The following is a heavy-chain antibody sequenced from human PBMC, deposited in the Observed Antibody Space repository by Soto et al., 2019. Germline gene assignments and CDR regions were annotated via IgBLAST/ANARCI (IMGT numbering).Heavy chain of an antibody. D-gene: IGHD6-19*01. CDR2: ISNDGRYK. J-gene: IGHJ3*02. CDR1: GFTFSDYG. CDR3: AKDGLNSRIAVVLASRLTALDI. Sequence: GGSLRLSCAASGFTFSDYGMHWVRQAPGKGLEWVAFISNDGRYKNYADSVRGRITISRDNSKNTLYMEVNSLRAEDTAVYYCAKDGLNSRIAVVLASRLTALDIWGQGTKVTVSS. V-gene: IGHV3-30*18.